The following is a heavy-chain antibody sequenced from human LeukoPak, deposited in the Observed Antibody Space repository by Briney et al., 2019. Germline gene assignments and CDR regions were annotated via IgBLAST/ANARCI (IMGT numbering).Heavy chain of an antibody. D-gene: IGHD2-2*01. CDR3: ARVHGGPFRYCSSTSCYYWYFDL. CDR1: GYTFTSYD. CDR2: MNPNSGNT. J-gene: IGHJ2*01. Sequence: ASVKVSCKASGYTFTSYDINWVRQATGQGLEWMGWMNPNSGNTGYAQKFQGRVTMTRNTSISTAYMELSSLRSEDTAVYYCARVHGGPFRYCSSTSCYYWYFDLWGRGTLVTVSS. V-gene: IGHV1-8*02.